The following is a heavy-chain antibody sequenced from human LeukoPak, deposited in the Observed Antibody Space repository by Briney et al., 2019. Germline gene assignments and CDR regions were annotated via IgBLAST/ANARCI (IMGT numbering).Heavy chain of an antibody. Sequence: SETLSLTCTVSGGSISSYYWSWIRQPPGKGLEWIGYIYYSGSTNYNPSLKSRVTISVDTSKNQFSLKLSSVTAADTAVYYCVLWPRLYGDRPPAVHWGQGTLVTVSS. CDR1: GGSISSYY. J-gene: IGHJ1*01. CDR3: VLWPRLYGDRPPAVH. D-gene: IGHD4-17*01. CDR2: IYYSGST. V-gene: IGHV4-59*08.